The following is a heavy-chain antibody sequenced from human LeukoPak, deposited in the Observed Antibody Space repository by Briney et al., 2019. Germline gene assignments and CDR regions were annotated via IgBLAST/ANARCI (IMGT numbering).Heavy chain of an antibody. CDR3: ARAYGAFDV. V-gene: IGHV3-33*01. D-gene: IGHD2-8*01. CDR2: IWYDGSNK. CDR1: GFAFSNYG. Sequence: PGGSLRLSCAASGFAFSNYGMHWVRQAPGKGLEWVAVIWYDGSNKYYADSVKGRFTISRDNSKNALYLQMNSLRAEDTAVYYCARAYGAFDVWGQGTMVTVSS. J-gene: IGHJ3*01.